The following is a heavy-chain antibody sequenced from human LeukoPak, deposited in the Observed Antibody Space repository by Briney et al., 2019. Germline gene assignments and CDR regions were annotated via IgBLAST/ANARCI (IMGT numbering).Heavy chain of an antibody. CDR1: GGTFSSYA. CDR3: ASGDRFPYAFDI. V-gene: IGHV1-69*06. CDR2: IIPIFGTA. D-gene: IGHD3-10*01. J-gene: IGHJ3*02. Sequence: GASVKVSCKASGGTFSSYAISWVRQAPGRGLEWMGGIIPIFGTANYAQKFQGRVTITADKSTSTAYMELSSLRSEDTAVYYCASGDRFPYAFDIWGQGTMVTVSS.